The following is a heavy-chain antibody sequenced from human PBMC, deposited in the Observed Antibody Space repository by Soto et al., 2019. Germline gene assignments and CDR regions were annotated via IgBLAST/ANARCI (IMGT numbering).Heavy chain of an antibody. CDR1: GFIFDEYA. Sequence: EVLLEESGGGLVQPGRSLRLSCATSGFIFDEYAIHWVRQRPGKGLEWVSGINWTGDIMGYADSVKGRFTISIDSAETSLYPQMSSMRQENTAFYYCTKDKAPRAYSGYEPSCNSWGQGTLVTASS. V-gene: IGHV3-9*01. D-gene: IGHD5-12*01. CDR3: TKDKAPRAYSGYEPSCNS. CDR2: INWTGDIM. J-gene: IGHJ4*02.